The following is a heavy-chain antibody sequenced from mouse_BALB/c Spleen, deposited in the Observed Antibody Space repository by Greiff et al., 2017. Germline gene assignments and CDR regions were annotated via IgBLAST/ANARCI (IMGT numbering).Heavy chain of an antibody. Sequence: LQESGPELVKPGASVKMSCKASGYTFTSYVMHWVKQKPGQGLEWIGYINPYNDGTKYNEKFKGKATLTSDKSSSTAYMELSSLTSEDSAVYYCARAGDGKEYYAMDYWGQGTSVTVSS. CDR3: ARAGDGKEYYAMDY. CDR2: INPYNDGT. D-gene: IGHD2-1*01. J-gene: IGHJ4*01. V-gene: IGHV1-14*01. CDR1: GYTFTSYV.